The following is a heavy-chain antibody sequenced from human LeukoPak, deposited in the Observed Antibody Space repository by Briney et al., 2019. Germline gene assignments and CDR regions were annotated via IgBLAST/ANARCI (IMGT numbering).Heavy chain of an antibody. J-gene: IGHJ2*01. CDR1: GFTFSTYS. CDR2: IKKDGSQT. V-gene: IGHV3-7*01. Sequence: GGSLRLSCAASGFTFSTYSMSWVRKAQGKGLEWVANIKKDGSQTYLVDSVKGRFIIFRDNARNSLYLQMNSLRGEDTAVYYCARITWNYGWYFDLWGRGTLLIVSS. D-gene: IGHD1-7*01. CDR3: ARITWNYGWYFDL.